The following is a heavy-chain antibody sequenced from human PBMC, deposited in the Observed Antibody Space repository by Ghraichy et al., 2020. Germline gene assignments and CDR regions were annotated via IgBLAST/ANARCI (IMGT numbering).Heavy chain of an antibody. CDR2: ISTDGTTT. CDR1: GFNFHAYW. Sequence: GGSLRLSCAASGFNFHAYWMHWVRQAPGKGLMWVSRISTDGTTTSYSDSVKGRFTISSNNANDRLYLQMNSLRVDDTAVYYCARFPKEAVAGGYYFDYWGPGTL. CDR3: ARFPKEAVAGGYYFDY. V-gene: IGHV3-74*01. J-gene: IGHJ4*02. D-gene: IGHD6-19*01.